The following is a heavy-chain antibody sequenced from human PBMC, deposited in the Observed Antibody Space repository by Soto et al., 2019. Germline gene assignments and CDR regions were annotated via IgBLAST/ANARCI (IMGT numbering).Heavy chain of an antibody. CDR3: ARVRAAAGRDFDY. V-gene: IGHV4-31*03. CDR2: IYYSGST. CDR1: GGSISSGGYY. D-gene: IGHD6-13*01. Sequence: PSETLSLTCTVSGGSISSGGYYWSWIRQHPGKGLEWIGYIYYSGSTYYNPSLKSRVTISVDTSKNQFSLKLSSVTAAGTAVYYCARVRAAAGRDFDYWGQGTLVTVSS. J-gene: IGHJ4*02.